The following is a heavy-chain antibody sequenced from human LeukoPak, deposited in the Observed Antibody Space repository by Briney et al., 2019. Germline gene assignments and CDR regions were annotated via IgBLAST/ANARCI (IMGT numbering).Heavy chain of an antibody. CDR1: GYTFTSYD. Sequence: ASVKVSCKASGYTFTSYDINWVRQATGQGLEWMGWMNPNSGNTGYAQKFQGRVTMTRNTSISTAYMELGSLRSEDTAVYYCARGLNRRNQLLYSYWGQGTLVTVSS. J-gene: IGHJ4*02. V-gene: IGHV1-8*01. CDR2: MNPNSGNT. D-gene: IGHD2-2*02. CDR3: ARGLNRRNQLLYSY.